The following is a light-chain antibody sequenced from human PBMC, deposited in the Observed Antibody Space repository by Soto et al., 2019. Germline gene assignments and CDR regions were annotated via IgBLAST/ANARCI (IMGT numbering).Light chain of an antibody. CDR3: QQYGSTPVT. CDR1: QSVSRN. Sequence: IVMTQSPATLSVSPGETVTLSCRASQSVSRNLAWYQQKPGQAPRLLIYGTSTRATGIPARFSGSGSGTDFTLTINRLEPEDFAVYYCQQYGSTPVTFGQGTKVDIK. J-gene: IGKJ1*01. CDR2: GTS. V-gene: IGKV3-15*01.